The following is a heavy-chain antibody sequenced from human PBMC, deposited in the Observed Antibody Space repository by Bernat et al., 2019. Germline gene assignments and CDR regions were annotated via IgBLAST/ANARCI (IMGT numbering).Heavy chain of an antibody. J-gene: IGHJ6*02. CDR1: GGSISSSNW. D-gene: IGHD5-18*01. CDR2: IYPSGST. Sequence: QVQLQESGPGLVKPSGTLSLTCAVSGGSISSSNWWSWVRQPPGKGLEWIGEIYPSGSTNYNPSLKSRVNISVDKSKNQFSLKLSSVTAADTAVYYCARVGMSGYSYGYAFYYYYGMDVWGQGTTVTVSS. V-gene: IGHV4-4*02. CDR3: ARVGMSGYSYGYAFYYYYGMDV.